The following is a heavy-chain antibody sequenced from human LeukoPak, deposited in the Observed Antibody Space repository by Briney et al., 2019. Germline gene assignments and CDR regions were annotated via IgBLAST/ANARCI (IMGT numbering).Heavy chain of an antibody. Sequence: PGGSLRLSCAASGFTFTSHVMSWVRQTPGKELEWVSAIYGSGHTTYYADSVRGRFIISRDNSKKMLYLQMNSLRAEDTATYYCARESIRSGSLKWFDPWGQGTLVTASS. CDR3: ARESIRSGSLKWFDP. CDR2: IYGSGHTT. V-gene: IGHV3-23*01. J-gene: IGHJ5*02. D-gene: IGHD3-3*01. CDR1: GFTFTSHV.